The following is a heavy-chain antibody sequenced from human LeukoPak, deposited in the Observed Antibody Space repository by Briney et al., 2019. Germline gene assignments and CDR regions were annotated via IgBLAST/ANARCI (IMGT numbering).Heavy chain of an antibody. V-gene: IGHV4-34*01. D-gene: IGHD3-16*02. CDR3: ARAYYDYVWGSYRYTFDY. CDR2: INHSGST. J-gene: IGHJ4*02. CDR1: GFTFSSYA. Sequence: KTGGSLRLSCAASGFTFSSYAMSWIRQPPGKGLEWIGEINHSGSTNYNPSLKSRVTISVDTSKNQFSLKLSSVTAADTTVYYCARAYYDYVWGSYRYTFDYWGQGTLVTVSS.